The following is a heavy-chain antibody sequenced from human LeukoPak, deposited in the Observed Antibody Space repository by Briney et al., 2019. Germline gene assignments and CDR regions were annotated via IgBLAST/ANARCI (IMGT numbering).Heavy chain of an antibody. D-gene: IGHD2-2*03. CDR2: ISSSSSTI. CDR1: GFTFSSYS. J-gene: IGHJ4*02. V-gene: IGHV3-48*02. CDR3: ARSGPGYCSSTSCSSFDY. Sequence: PGGSLRLSCAASGFTFSSYSMNWVRQAPGKGLEWVSYISSSSSTIYYADSVKGRFTISRDNAKNSLYLQMNSLRDEDTAVYYCARSGPGYCSSTSCSSFDYWGQGTLVTVSS.